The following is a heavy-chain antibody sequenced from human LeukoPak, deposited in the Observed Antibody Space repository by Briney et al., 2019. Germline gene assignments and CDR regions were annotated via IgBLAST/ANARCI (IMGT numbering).Heavy chain of an antibody. CDR2: IKQDGSEK. J-gene: IGHJ4*02. CDR1: GLTFSNYW. V-gene: IGHV3-7*03. CDR3: ARDRTRGPY. Sequence: GGSLRLSCAASGLTFSNYWITWVRQAPGKGLEWVANIKQDGSEKYYVDSVKGRFTISRDNAKNSLYLQMNTLRVEDTAVYYCARDRTRGPYWGQGTLVTVPS.